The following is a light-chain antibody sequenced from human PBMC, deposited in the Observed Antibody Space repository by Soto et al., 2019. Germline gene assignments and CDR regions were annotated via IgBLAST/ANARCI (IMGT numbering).Light chain of an antibody. CDR1: QSVSSSY. Sequence: EIVLTQSPGTLSLSPGERATLSCRASQSVSSSYLAWYQQKPGQAHRLLIYGASSRATGIPDWFSGSGSGTDFTLTSSRLEPEDFAVYYCQQYGSSPLFGPGTKVDIK. J-gene: IGKJ3*01. CDR3: QQYGSSPL. V-gene: IGKV3-20*01. CDR2: GAS.